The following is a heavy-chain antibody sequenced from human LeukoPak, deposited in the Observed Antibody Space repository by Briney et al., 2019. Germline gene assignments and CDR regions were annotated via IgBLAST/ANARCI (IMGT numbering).Heavy chain of an antibody. CDR3: ASNWDPEANYMDV. V-gene: IGHV3-21*01. J-gene: IGHJ6*03. Sequence: KTGGSLRLSCAASGFTFSSYSMNWVRQAPGKGLEWVSSISSSSSYIYYADSVKGRFTISRDNAKNSLYLQMNSLRAEDTAVYYCASNWDPEANYMDVWGKGTTVTVSS. D-gene: IGHD7-27*01. CDR2: ISSSSSYI. CDR1: GFTFSSYS.